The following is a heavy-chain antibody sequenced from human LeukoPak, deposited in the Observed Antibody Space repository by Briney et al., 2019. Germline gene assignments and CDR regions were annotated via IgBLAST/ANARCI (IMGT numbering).Heavy chain of an antibody. V-gene: IGHV3-48*01. CDR3: GKGGSSWSRWDY. Sequence: GGSLRLSCVDSGITFSSHSMNWVRQTPGKGLEWVAYISSSSRTIYYADSVKGRFTISRDNSNNALYLQMNSPRAEDTAVYFCGKGGSSWSRWDYWGQGTLVTVSS. CDR2: ISSSSRTI. CDR1: GITFSSHS. J-gene: IGHJ4*02. D-gene: IGHD6-13*01.